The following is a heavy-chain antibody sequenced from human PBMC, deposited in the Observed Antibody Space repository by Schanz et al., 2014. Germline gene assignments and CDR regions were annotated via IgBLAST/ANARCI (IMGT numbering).Heavy chain of an antibody. V-gene: IGHV3-33*08. CDR2: IWYDGNNK. D-gene: IGHD3-9*01. CDR3: ARDHPHRGVTGYYNDV. J-gene: IGHJ6*02. Sequence: VQLLESGGGLVQPGGSLRLSCAVSGFTFSSYGMHWVRQAPGKGLEWVAVIWYDGNNKFYADSVKGRFIISRDNAKNSLYLQMNSLRDEDTAVYYCARDHPHRGVTGYYNDVWGQGTSVTVSS. CDR1: GFTFSSYG.